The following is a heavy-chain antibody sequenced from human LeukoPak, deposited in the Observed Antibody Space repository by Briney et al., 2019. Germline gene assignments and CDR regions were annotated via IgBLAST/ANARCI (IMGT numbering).Heavy chain of an antibody. Sequence: GGSLRLSCAASGFTFSSYGMHWVRQAPGKGLEWVAVISYDGSNKYYADSVKGRFTISRDNSKNTLYLQMNSLRAEDTAVYYCANLLLADGSGYYYSDAFDIWGQGTMVTVSS. V-gene: IGHV3-30*18. CDR3: ANLLLADGSGYYYSDAFDI. CDR2: ISYDGSNK. CDR1: GFTFSSYG. D-gene: IGHD3-22*01. J-gene: IGHJ3*02.